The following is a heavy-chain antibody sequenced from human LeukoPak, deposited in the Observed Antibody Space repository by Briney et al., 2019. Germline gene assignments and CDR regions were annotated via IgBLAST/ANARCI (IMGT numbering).Heavy chain of an antibody. CDR1: GYTFTGYY. V-gene: IGHV1-2*01. CDR3: ARRDFDY. J-gene: IGHJ4*02. CDR2: INPNSGGT. Sequence: ASVKVSCKASGYTFTGYYMHWVRQAPGQGLEWMGRINPNSGGTNYAQKFQGRVTTTRDTSASTAYMELSSLRSEDTAVYYCARRDFDYWGQGTLVTVSS.